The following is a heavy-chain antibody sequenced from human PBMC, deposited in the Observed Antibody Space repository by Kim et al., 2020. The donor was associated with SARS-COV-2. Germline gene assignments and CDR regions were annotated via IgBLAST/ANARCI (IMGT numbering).Heavy chain of an antibody. CDR1: GGSISSSSYY. V-gene: IGHV4-39*01. J-gene: IGHJ5*02. D-gene: IGHD5-12*01. CDR3: ARLANSGYDWVNWFDP. CDR2: IYYSGST. Sequence: SETLSLTCTVSGGSISSSSYYWGWIRQPPGKGLEWIGSIYYSGSTYYNPSLKSRVTISVDTSKNQFSLKLSSVTAADTAVYYCARLANSGYDWVNWFDPWGQGTLVTVSS.